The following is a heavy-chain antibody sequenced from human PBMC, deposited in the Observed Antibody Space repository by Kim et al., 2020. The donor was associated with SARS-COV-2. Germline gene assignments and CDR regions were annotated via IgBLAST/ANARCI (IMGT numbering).Heavy chain of an antibody. J-gene: IGHJ6*03. CDR2: IIPILGIA. CDR3: ARNSHRITIFGGTSGYHYMDV. V-gene: IGHV1-69*04. CDR1: GGTFSNYA. D-gene: IGHD3-3*01. Sequence: SVKVSCKASGGTFSNYAISWVRQAPGQGLEWMGRIIPILGIANYAQKFQGRLTVTADKSTSTAYMVLSSLRAEDTAVYYCARNSHRITIFGGTSGYHYMDVWGKGTTVTVSS.